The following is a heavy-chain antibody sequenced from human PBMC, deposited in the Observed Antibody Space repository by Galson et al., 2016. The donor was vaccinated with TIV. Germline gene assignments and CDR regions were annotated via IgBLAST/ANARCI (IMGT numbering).Heavy chain of an antibody. J-gene: IGHJ4*02. CDR2: IHHSGNT. Sequence: LSLTCTVSGYSISSGYYWGWIRQPPGKGLEWIASIHHSGNTNYNPSLKSRVTLSVETSKKQFSLKVSSVTAADTAVYYCARERNHSKQDFDYWGLGTLVTV. D-gene: IGHD1-14*01. CDR3: ARERNHSKQDFDY. CDR1: GYSISSGYY. V-gene: IGHV4-38-2*02.